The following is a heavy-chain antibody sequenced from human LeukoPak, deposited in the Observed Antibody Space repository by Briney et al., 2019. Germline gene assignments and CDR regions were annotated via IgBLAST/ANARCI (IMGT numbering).Heavy chain of an antibody. D-gene: IGHD4-17*01. CDR1: GFTFSSYE. CDR3: ARDSGDYVYYYGMDV. Sequence: GGSLRLSCAASGFTFSSYEMNWVRQAPGKGLEWGSYISSSGSTIYYADSVKGRFTISRDNAKNSLYLQMNSLRAEDTAVYYCARDSGDYVYYYGMDVWGQGTTVTVSS. V-gene: IGHV3-48*03. J-gene: IGHJ6*02. CDR2: ISSSGSTI.